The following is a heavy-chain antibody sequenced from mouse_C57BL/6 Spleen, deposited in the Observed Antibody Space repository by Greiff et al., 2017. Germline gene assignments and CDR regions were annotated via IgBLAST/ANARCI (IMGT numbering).Heavy chain of an antibody. CDR1: GFTFTTYW. V-gene: IGHV6-3*01. D-gene: IGHD1-1*01. J-gene: IGHJ2*01. Sequence: EVKLVESGVGLVKPGGSMKLSCVASGFTFTTYWMNWFRQSPEKGLEWVAQIILKYDNSATHYDEYVKGRVTMTIDDSKSSVYLQMNKLRAEDSGIYYCTGGSSFCCYFDYWGTGTTLTVSS. CDR3: TGGSSFCCYFDY. CDR2: IILKYDNSAT.